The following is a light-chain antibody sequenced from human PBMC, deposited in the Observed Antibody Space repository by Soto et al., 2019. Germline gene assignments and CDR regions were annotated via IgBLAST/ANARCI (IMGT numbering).Light chain of an antibody. CDR3: QTWATAIQV. Sequence: QPVLTQSPSASASLGASVKLTCTLSSGHSSYAIAWHQQQSEKGPRFLMRLNSDGSYIKGDGIPDRFSGSSSGPERYLTISGLQSEDEADYYCQTWATAIQVFGGGTKVTVL. J-gene: IGLJ2*01. V-gene: IGLV4-69*01. CDR1: SGHSSYA. CDR2: LNSDGSY.